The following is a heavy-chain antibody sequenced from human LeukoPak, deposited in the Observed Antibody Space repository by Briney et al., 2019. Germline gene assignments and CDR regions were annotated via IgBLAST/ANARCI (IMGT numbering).Heavy chain of an antibody. J-gene: IGHJ4*02. D-gene: IGHD3-22*01. Sequence: GGSLRLSCAASGFTFSSYSMNWVRQAPGKGLEWVAYISSSSSTIYYADSVRGRFTISRDNAKNSLFLQMISLRAEGTAVYYCARGYDSSGYYPDYWGQGTLVTVSS. CDR1: GFTFSSYS. V-gene: IGHV3-48*01. CDR3: ARGYDSSGYYPDY. CDR2: ISSSSSTI.